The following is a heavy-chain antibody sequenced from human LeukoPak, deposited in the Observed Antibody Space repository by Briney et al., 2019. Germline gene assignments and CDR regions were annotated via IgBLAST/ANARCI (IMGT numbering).Heavy chain of an antibody. CDR3: AREVTMVRGVIRAFDI. J-gene: IGHJ3*02. Sequence: GRSLRLSCAASGFTFSSYAMHWVRQAPGKGLEWVAVIPYDGSNKYYADSVKGRFTISRDNSKNTLYLQMNSLRAEDTAVYYCAREVTMVRGVIRAFDIWGQGTMVTVSS. V-gene: IGHV3-30-3*01. D-gene: IGHD3-10*01. CDR2: IPYDGSNK. CDR1: GFTFSSYA.